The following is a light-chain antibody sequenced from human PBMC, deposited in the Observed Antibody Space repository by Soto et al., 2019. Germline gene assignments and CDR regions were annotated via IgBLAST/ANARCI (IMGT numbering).Light chain of an antibody. CDR1: QSLNSNF. CDR3: KQYDSSPPRYT. V-gene: IGKV3-20*01. J-gene: IGKJ2*01. CDR2: AAS. Sequence: EIVLTQFPGTLSLSPGESVTLSCRASQSLNSNFLGWYQQKPGQAPRLLVYAASNRATGIPDRFSGSASETVFTLTISRLESEDFAVYYCKQYDSSPPRYTFGQGTKLEF.